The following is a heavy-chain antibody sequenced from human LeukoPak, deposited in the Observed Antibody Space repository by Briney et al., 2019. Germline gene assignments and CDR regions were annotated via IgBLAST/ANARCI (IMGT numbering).Heavy chain of an antibody. V-gene: IGHV3-23*01. D-gene: IGHD6-13*01. CDR1: GFTFSNYA. J-gene: IGHJ4*02. CDR3: AKDLYTSRYACCFDY. Sequence: GGSLRLSCVASGFTFSNYAMNWVRQAPGKGLEWVSGVSGGGSSTYYADSVKGRFTISRDNSKNMLYLQMSSLRAEDTAVYYCAKDLYTSRYACCFDYWGQGTLVTVSS. CDR2: VSGGGSST.